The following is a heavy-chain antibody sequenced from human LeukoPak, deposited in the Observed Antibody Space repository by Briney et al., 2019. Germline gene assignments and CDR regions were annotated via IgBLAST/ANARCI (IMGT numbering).Heavy chain of an antibody. CDR1: GYSISSGYY. Sequence: SETLSLTCAVSGYSISSGYYWGWIRQPPGKGLEWIGSIYHSGSTYYNPSLKSRVTISVDTSKNQFSPKLSSVTAADTAVYYCARGQLRYFDWLLFGGDWFDPWGQGTLVTVSS. J-gene: IGHJ5*02. V-gene: IGHV4-38-2*01. CDR2: IYHSGST. CDR3: ARGQLRYFDWLLFGGDWFDP. D-gene: IGHD3-9*01.